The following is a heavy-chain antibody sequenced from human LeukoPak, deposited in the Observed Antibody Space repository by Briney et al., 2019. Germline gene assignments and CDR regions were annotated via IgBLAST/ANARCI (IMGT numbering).Heavy chain of an antibody. J-gene: IGHJ4*02. CDR1: GFTFSSYG. V-gene: IGHV3-30*18. CDR2: ISYDGRNK. Sequence: GGSLRLSCAASGFTFSSYGMHWVRRAPGKGLERVVAISYDGRNKEYVDSVKGRFTISRDNSKNTLYLQMNSLRAEDTAVYNCAKDRGYSHGFDYWGQGTLVTVSS. CDR3: AKDRGYSHGFDY. D-gene: IGHD5-18*01.